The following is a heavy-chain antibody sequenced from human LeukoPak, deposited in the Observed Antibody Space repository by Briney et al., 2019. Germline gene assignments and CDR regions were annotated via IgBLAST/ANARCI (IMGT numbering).Heavy chain of an antibody. Sequence: GGSLRLSCAASGLTFSNYAMSWVRQAPGKGLEWVSAISGGSTYYADSVKGRFTISRDNPKITLNLQMNSLRAEDTAVYYCAKLGIAVAGGDAFDIWGQGTMVTVSS. CDR2: ISGGST. V-gene: IGHV3-23*01. CDR3: AKLGIAVAGGDAFDI. CDR1: GLTFSNYA. D-gene: IGHD6-19*01. J-gene: IGHJ3*02.